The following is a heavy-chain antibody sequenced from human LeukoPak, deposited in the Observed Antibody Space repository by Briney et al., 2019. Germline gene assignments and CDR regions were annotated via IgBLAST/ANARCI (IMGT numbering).Heavy chain of an antibody. Sequence: SETLSLTCAVYGGSFSGYYWSWTRQPPGKGLEWIGEINHSGSTNYNPSLKSRVTISVDTSKNQFSLKLSSVTAADTAVYYCARGIAAAGRFDYWGQGTLVTVSS. D-gene: IGHD6-13*01. CDR1: GGSFSGYY. V-gene: IGHV4-34*01. CDR3: ARGIAAAGRFDY. J-gene: IGHJ4*02. CDR2: INHSGST.